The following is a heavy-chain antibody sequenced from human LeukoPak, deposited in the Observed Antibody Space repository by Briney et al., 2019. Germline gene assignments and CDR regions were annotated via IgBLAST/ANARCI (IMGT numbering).Heavy chain of an antibody. Sequence: GGSLRLSCAASGFTFRTYGMTWVRQAPGKGLEWVSGITGYSTWTYYADSVKGRFTISRDNSKNTLHLQMDSLRAEDTAIYYCARELVSLGTGYFDLWGRGTLVTVSS. J-gene: IGHJ2*01. CDR1: GFTFRTYG. CDR3: ARELVSLGTGYFDL. V-gene: IGHV3-23*01. D-gene: IGHD7-27*01. CDR2: ITGYSTWT.